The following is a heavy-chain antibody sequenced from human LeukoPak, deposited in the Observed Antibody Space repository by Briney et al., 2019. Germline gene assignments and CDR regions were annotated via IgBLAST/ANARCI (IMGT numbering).Heavy chain of an antibody. D-gene: IGHD5-12*01. CDR3: VKDTSYSGYDYFDY. CDR1: ESTFSSYA. V-gene: IGHV3-64D*06. CDR2: ISSNGGST. Sequence: PGGSLRLSCSASESTFSSYAMHWVRQAPGKGLEYVSAISSNGGSTYYADSVKGRFTISRDNSKNTLYLQMSSLRAEDTAVYYCVKDTSYSGYDYFDYWGQGTLVTVSS. J-gene: IGHJ4*02.